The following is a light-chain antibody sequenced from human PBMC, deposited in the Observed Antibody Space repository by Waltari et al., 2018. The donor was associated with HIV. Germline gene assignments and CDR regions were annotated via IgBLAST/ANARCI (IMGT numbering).Light chain of an antibody. CDR1: SSDIGGYDH. Sequence: QSSLTHPSSASGSPGQSLTISCTGPSSDIGGYDHFCWYQQHPGRAPKLKIYDVSNRPSGVSDRFSGSKSGNTASLTISGLQTEDEADYYCSSFTSGTTWVFGGGTKVTVL. J-gene: IGLJ3*02. CDR2: DVS. V-gene: IGLV2-14*03. CDR3: SSFTSGTTWV.